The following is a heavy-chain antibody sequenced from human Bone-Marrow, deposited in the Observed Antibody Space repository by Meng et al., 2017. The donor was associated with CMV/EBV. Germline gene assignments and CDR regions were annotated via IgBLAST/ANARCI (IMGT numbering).Heavy chain of an antibody. D-gene: IGHD2-2*01. V-gene: IGHV1-2*02. CDR1: GYPFTGYY. CDR3: ARDLGCSSTSCYLIGVDAFDI. Sequence: ASVKVSCKASGYPFTGYYMHWVRQAPGQGLEWMGWINPNSGGTNYAQKFQGRVTMTRDTSISTAYMELSRLRSDDTAVYYCARDLGCSSTSCYLIGVDAFDIWGQGTMVTVSS. CDR2: INPNSGGT. J-gene: IGHJ3*02.